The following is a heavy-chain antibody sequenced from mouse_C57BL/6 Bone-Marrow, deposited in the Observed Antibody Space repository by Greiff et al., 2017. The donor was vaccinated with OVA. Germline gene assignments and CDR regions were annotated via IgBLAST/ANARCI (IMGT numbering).Heavy chain of an antibody. Sequence: EVQLQQSGTVLARPGASVKMSCKTSGYTFTSYWMHWVKQRPGQGLEWIGAIYPGNSDTSYNQKFKGKAKLTAVTSASTAYMELSSLTNEDSAVYYCTKGLGSYDYDSWYFDVWGTGTTVTVSS. D-gene: IGHD2-4*01. CDR2: IYPGNSDT. J-gene: IGHJ1*03. V-gene: IGHV1-5*01. CDR1: GYTFTSYW. CDR3: TKGLGSYDYDSWYFDV.